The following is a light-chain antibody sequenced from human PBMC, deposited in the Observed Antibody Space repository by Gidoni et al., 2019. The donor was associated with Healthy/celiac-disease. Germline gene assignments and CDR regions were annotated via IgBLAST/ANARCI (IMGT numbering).Light chain of an antibody. CDR3: QQYNSYSRFT. Sequence: DIQMTPSPSTLSASVGDRVTITCRASQSIRSCLAWYQQKPGKAPKLLIYDACSLESGVPSRFSGSGSGTEFTLTISSLQPDDFATYYCQQYNSYSRFTFGPGTKVDIK. V-gene: IGKV1-5*01. CDR2: DAC. CDR1: QSIRSC. J-gene: IGKJ3*01.